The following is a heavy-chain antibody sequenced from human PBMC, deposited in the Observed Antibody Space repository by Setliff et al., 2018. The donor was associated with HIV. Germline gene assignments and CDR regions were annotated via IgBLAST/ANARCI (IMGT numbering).Heavy chain of an antibody. J-gene: IGHJ6*02. D-gene: IGHD3-22*01. V-gene: IGHV1-69*13. CDR2: IILLFGTP. Sequence: SVKVSCKASGGTFSSYAISWVRQAPGQGLEWTGGIILLFGTPNYAQKFQGRVTITADESTSTAYMELSSLRSEDTAVYYYARDLYYYDSSGYYPGNYYGMDVWGQGTTVTVSS. CDR3: ARDLYYYDSSGYYPGNYYGMDV. CDR1: GGTFSSYA.